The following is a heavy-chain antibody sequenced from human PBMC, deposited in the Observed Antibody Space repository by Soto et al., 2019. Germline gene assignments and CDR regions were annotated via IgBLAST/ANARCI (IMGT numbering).Heavy chain of an antibody. CDR3: ARDRAPYYDSSATFDY. CDR1: GFTFSSDS. J-gene: IGHJ4*02. V-gene: IGHV3-21*01. Sequence: GGSLRLSCAASGFTFSSDSMNWVRQAPGNGLEWVSSISSSSSYIYYADSVKGRFTISRDNAKNSLYLQMNSLRAEDTAVYYCARDRAPYYDSSATFDYWGQGTLVTVSS. CDR2: ISSSSSYI. D-gene: IGHD3-22*01.